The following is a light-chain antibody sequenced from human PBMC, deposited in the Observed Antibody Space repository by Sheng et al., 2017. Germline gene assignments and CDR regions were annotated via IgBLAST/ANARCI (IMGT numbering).Light chain of an antibody. CDR3: QTWGTGIRV. J-gene: IGLJ1*01. CDR2: VNSNGTH. V-gene: IGLV4-69*01. Sequence: QPVLTQSPSASASLGASVKLTCTLSSGHSTYAIAWHQQQPEKGPRYLMKVNSNGTHSKGDGIPDRFSGSSSGAERFLTISSLQPEDEADYYCQTWGTGIRVFGIGTKVTVL. CDR1: SGHSTYA.